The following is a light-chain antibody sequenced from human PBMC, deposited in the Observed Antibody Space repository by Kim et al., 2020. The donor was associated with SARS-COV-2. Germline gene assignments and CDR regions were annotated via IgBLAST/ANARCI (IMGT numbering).Light chain of an antibody. CDR3: QQYHNWPPT. CDR1: QGISSN. Sequence: EIVVTQSPVTLSLSPGERATLSCRASQGISSNLAWYQQKPGQAPRLLIYGASTRATGIPARFSGGGSGTDFTLTISSLQSEDFAVYYCQQYHNWPPTFGQGTKVDIK. CDR2: GAS. J-gene: IGKJ1*01. V-gene: IGKV3D-15*01.